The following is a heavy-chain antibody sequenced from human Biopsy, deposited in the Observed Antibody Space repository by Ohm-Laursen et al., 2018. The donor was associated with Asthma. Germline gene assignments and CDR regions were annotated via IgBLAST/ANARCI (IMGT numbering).Heavy chain of an antibody. D-gene: IGHD3-22*01. Sequence: TQTLTLTSTFSGFSLSTSGVGVGWIRQPPGKALEWLALIYWDDDTRYSPSLKSRLTITKDTSKNQVVLTMTNMDPVDTATYYCAHRRHGPSVEYYYDSSGYSPFDYWGQGTLVPVSS. J-gene: IGHJ4*02. V-gene: IGHV2-5*02. CDR2: IYWDDDT. CDR1: GFSLSTSGVG. CDR3: AHRRHGPSVEYYYDSSGYSPFDY.